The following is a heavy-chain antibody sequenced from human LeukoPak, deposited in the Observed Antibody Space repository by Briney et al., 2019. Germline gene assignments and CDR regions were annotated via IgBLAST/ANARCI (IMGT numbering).Heavy chain of an antibody. CDR2: ISGSGGST. D-gene: IGHD2-15*01. Sequence: GGSLRLSCAASGFTFSSYAMSWVRQAPGKGLEWVSAISGSGGSTYYADSVKGRFTISRDNSKNTLYLQMNSLRAEDTAVYYFAKAIFYCSGGSCFRTYGMDVWGQGTTVTVSS. CDR3: AKAIFYCSGGSCFRTYGMDV. V-gene: IGHV3-23*01. CDR1: GFTFSSYA. J-gene: IGHJ6*02.